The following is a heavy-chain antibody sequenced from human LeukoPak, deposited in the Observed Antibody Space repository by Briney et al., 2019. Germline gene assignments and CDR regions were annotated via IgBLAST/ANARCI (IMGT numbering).Heavy chain of an antibody. CDR1: GGSINSGAYY. CDR3: ASSSWYYFDC. J-gene: IGHJ4*02. V-gene: IGHV4-30-4*08. D-gene: IGHD6-13*01. CDR2: IYYSGST. Sequence: SQTLSLTCTVSGGSINSGAYYWNWIRQPPGKGLEWIGYIYYSGSTYYNPSLKSRITISVDTSKSQFSLKLSSVTAADTAVYYCASSSWYYFDCWGQGTLVTVSS.